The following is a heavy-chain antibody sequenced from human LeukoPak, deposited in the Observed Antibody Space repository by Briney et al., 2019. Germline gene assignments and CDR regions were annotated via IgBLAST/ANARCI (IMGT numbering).Heavy chain of an antibody. CDR1: GGSISSGGYY. Sequence: SETLSLTCTVSGGSISSGGYYWSWIRQPPGKGLEWIGYIYHSGSTYYNPSLESRVTISVDRSKKQFSLELSSVTAADTAVYYCARGGVVVPTWGNWFDPWGQGTLVTVSS. CDR3: ARGGVVVPTWGNWFDP. V-gene: IGHV4-30-2*01. CDR2: IYHSGST. J-gene: IGHJ5*02. D-gene: IGHD2-2*01.